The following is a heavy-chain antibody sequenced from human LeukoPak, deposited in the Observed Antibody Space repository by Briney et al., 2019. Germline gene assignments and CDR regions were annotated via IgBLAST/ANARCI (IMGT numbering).Heavy chain of an antibody. CDR2: IIPILGIA. D-gene: IGHD3-22*01. J-gene: IGHJ4*02. Sequence: SVKVSCKASGGTFSSYTISWVRQAPGQGLEWVGRIIPILGIANYAQKFQGRVTITADKSTSTAYMELSSLRSEDTAVYYCAREWYYYDSSGEGYYFDYWGQGTLVTVSS. CDR3: AREWYYYDSSGEGYYFDY. CDR1: GGTFSSYT. V-gene: IGHV1-69*04.